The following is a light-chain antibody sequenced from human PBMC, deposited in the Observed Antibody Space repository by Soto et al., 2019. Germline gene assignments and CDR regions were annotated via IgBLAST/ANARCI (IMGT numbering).Light chain of an antibody. CDR2: GAS. V-gene: IGKV3-15*01. CDR3: QQYDTWHVWT. CDR1: QSVSSN. Sequence: IVLTQSPATLSVSPGEKATLSCRASQSVSSNLAWYQQKPGQAPRLLMYGASTRATAIPARFSGSGSGTEFTLNINSLQAEDIAVYYCQQYDTWHVWTFGQGTKVEI. J-gene: IGKJ1*01.